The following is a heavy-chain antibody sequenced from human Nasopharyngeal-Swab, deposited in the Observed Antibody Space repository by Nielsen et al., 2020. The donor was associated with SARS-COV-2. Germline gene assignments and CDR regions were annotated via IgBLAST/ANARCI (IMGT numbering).Heavy chain of an antibody. Sequence: SQTLSLTCAISGDSVSSNYAAWNWIRQSPSRGLEWLGRTYCRSMWKNDYALSVEGRITISPDPSKNQFSLQLNSLTPEDTAVYYCARIAVAVPPVWGQGTLVTVSS. CDR3: ARIAVAVPPV. CDR1: GDSVSSNYAA. CDR2: TYCRSMWKN. V-gene: IGHV6-1*01. D-gene: IGHD6-19*01. J-gene: IGHJ4*02.